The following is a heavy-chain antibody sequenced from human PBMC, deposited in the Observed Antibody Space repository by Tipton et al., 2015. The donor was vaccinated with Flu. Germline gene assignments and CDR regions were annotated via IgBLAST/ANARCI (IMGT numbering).Heavy chain of an antibody. CDR3: ANSGSYYATEYFQH. V-gene: IGHV3-23*01. Sequence: SLRLSCTASGFTFSSYAMSWVRQAPGKGLEWVSAISGSGGSTYYADSVKGRFTISRDNSKNTLYLQMNSLRAEDTAVYYCANSGSYYATEYFQHWGQGTLVTVSS. D-gene: IGHD1-26*01. J-gene: IGHJ1*01. CDR1: GFTFSSYA. CDR2: ISGSGGST.